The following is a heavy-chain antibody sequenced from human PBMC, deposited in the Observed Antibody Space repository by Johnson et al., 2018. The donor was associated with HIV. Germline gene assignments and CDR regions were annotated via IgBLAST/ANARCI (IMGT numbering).Heavy chain of an antibody. V-gene: IGHV3-11*04. CDR2: ISSSGSTI. Sequence: ASGFTFSDYYMSWIRQAPGKGLEWVSYISSSGSTIYYADSVKGRFTISRDNAKNSLYLQVNSLRAEDTAVYYCARGWLFLDAFDIWGQGTMVTVSS. CDR3: ARGWLFLDAFDI. D-gene: IGHD3-9*01. J-gene: IGHJ3*02. CDR1: GFTFSDYY.